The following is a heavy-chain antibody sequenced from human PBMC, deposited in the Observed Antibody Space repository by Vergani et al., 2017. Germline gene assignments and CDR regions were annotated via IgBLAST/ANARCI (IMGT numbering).Heavy chain of an antibody. J-gene: IGHJ4*02. D-gene: IGHD5-12*01. CDR1: GGSISSSSYY. CDR2: IYYSGST. CDR3: ASSIVATMNFDY. V-gene: IGHV4-39*01. Sequence: QVQLQESGPGLVKPSETLSLTCTVSGGSISSSSYYWGWIRQPPGKGLEWIGSIYYSGSTYYNPSLKSRVTISVDTSKNQFSLKLSSVTAADTAVYYCASSIVATMNFDYWGQGTLVTVSS.